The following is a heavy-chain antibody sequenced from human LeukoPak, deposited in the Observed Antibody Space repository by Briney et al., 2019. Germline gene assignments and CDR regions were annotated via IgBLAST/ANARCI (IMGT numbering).Heavy chain of an antibody. CDR2: IWYDGSNK. V-gene: IGHV3-33*01. J-gene: IGHJ4*02. CDR3: ARDDWGSGRYYNDWSHLAY. D-gene: IGHD3-10*01. Sequence: PGGTLRLSCAASGFTFSSYGMHWVRQAPGKGLEWVAVIWYDGSNKYYADSVKGRFTISRDNSKNTLYLPLNSLRAEDPAVYYCARDDWGSGRYYNDWSHLAYWGQGTLVTVSS. CDR1: GFTFSSYG.